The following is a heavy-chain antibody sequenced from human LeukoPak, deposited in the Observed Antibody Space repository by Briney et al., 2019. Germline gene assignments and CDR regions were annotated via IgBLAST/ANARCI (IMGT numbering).Heavy chain of an antibody. D-gene: IGHD5-18*01. CDR2: ILYSGST. CDR3: ARLSPQLFDGLDV. Sequence: SETLSLTCTVSGASISDYYWSWIRQPPGKGLEWIGYILYSGSTNYNPSLKSRVTISVDTSKNQFSLKLTSVTAADTAVYYCARLSPQLFDGLDVWGQGTTVTVSS. J-gene: IGHJ6*02. V-gene: IGHV4-59*08. CDR1: GASISDYY.